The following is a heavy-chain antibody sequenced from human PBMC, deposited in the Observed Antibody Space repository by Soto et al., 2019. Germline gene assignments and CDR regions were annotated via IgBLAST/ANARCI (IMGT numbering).Heavy chain of an antibody. CDR2: IYHSGAT. D-gene: IGHD6-19*01. CDR3: ARNGWYSLDL. Sequence: QVQLQESGPGLVKPSGTLSLTCAVSGDSISNDNWWSWVRQPPGMGLEWIGEIYHSGATNYNPSLTSRVTISVDRSKNQFSLGLTSMTAADTAVYFCARNGWYSLDLWGQGAMVTVSS. V-gene: IGHV4-4*02. CDR1: GDSISNDNW. J-gene: IGHJ3*01.